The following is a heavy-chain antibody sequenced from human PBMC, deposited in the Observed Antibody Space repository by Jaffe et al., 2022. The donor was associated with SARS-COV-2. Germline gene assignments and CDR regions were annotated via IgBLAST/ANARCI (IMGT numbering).Heavy chain of an antibody. CDR1: GFTFTTYW. Sequence: EEQLVESGGGLVQPGGSLRLSCAASGFTFTTYWMHWVRQAPGKGLVWVSRIDNGGTSRIYADSVKGRFTISRDNAKNTLYLQMNSLRAEDTAVYYCARGGGNHAFDIWGQGTMVSVSS. D-gene: IGHD3-10*01. J-gene: IGHJ3*02. V-gene: IGHV3-74*01. CDR2: IDNGGTSR. CDR3: ARGGGNHAFDI.